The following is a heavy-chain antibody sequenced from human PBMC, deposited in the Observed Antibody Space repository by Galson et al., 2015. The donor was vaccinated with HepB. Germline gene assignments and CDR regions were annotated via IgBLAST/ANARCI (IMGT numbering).Heavy chain of an antibody. CDR3: TRKGALGYYYYYRMDV. V-gene: IGHV3-23*01. CDR2: IKGGGEI. CDR1: GFTFSSYA. J-gene: IGHJ6*02. D-gene: IGHD3-16*01. Sequence: SLRLSCAASGFTFSSYAMSWVRQAPGKGLEWVSGIKGGGEIHHADSVKGRFTISRDNSKNTLYLQMNSLRAEDAAVYYCTRKGALGYYYYYRMDVWGQGTAVTVSS.